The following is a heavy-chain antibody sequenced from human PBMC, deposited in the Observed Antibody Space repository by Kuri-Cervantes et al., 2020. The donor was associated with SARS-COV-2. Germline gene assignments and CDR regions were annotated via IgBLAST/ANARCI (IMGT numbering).Heavy chain of an antibody. CDR1: GFTFSSYG. J-gene: IGHJ4*02. D-gene: IGHD3-3*01. Sequence: LSLTCAASGFTFSSYGMHWVRQAPGKGLEWVAVIWYDGSNTYYADSVKGRFTISRDNSKNTLYLQMNSLRAEDTAVYYCARERSGLDYWGQGTLVTVSS. CDR2: IWYDGSNT. CDR3: ARERSGLDY. V-gene: IGHV3-33*01.